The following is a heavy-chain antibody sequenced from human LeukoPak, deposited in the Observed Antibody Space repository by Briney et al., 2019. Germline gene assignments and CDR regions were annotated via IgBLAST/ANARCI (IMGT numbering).Heavy chain of an antibody. CDR1: GGSFSGYY. CDR3: ARGFARLYDYIWGSYRYRERGYFDY. V-gene: IGHV4-34*01. Sequence: SETLSLTCAVYGGSFSGYYWSWIRQPPGKGLEWIGEINHSGSTNYNPSLKSRVTISVDTSKNQFSLKLSSVTAADTAVYYCARGFARLYDYIWGSYRYRERGYFDYWRQGTLVTVSS. CDR2: INHSGST. D-gene: IGHD3-16*02. J-gene: IGHJ4*02.